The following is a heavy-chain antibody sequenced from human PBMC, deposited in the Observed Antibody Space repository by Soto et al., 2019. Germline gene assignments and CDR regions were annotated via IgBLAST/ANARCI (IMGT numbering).Heavy chain of an antibody. CDR3: VRIVRTLAVSGDFYY. V-gene: IGHV4-31*03. J-gene: IGHJ4*02. CDR2: IYYSGST. Sequence: LSLTCTVSGGSISSDGYYWTWIRQHPGKGLEWIGYIYYSGSTYYNPSLKSRITISVDTSKNQFSRRLSSVTAADTAVYYCVRIVRTLAVSGDFYYWGQGSLVTVS. CDR1: GGSISSDGYY. D-gene: IGHD2-15*01.